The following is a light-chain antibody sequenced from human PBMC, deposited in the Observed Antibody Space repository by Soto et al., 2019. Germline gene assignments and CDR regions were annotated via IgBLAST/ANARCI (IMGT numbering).Light chain of an antibody. CDR1: QSISSW. V-gene: IGKV1-5*03. J-gene: IGKJ2*01. CDR2: KAS. Sequence: DIQMTQSPSTLSASVGDRVTITCRASQSISSWLAWYQQKPGKAPKLLIYKASSLESGVPSRFSGSGSGTEFTLTISSRQPYEFATDYCRQYNSYSTTFGQGTKLEIK. CDR3: RQYNSYSTT.